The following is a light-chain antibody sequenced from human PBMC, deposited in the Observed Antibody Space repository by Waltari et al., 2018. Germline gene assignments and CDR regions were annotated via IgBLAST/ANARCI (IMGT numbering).Light chain of an antibody. CDR3: YSSDSTGLRV. V-gene: IGLV3-10*01. CDR1: ELPRKY. CDR2: ENT. Sequence: SYELTQPPSVSVSPGQTARITCSGHELPRKYAYWFQQKSGQAPRLVIYENTKRPSGIPWRFSVSSSGTVATLTITGDQVDDEADYYCYSSDSTGLRVFGGGTTVVVL. J-gene: IGLJ1*01.